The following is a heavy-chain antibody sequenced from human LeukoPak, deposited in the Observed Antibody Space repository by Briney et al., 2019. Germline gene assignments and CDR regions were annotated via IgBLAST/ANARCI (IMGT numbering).Heavy chain of an antibody. CDR3: ARDLLHRGYAFDI. J-gene: IGHJ3*02. CDR2: IYSSGST. D-gene: IGHD5-12*01. V-gene: IGHV4-4*08. Sequence: SETLSLTCTVSGGSISSYYWSWIRQPPGKGLEWIGRIYSSGSTNYSPSLKSRVTISVDPSKNQSSLKLSSVTAADTAVYYCARDLLHRGYAFDIWGQGTMVTVSS. CDR1: GGSISSYY.